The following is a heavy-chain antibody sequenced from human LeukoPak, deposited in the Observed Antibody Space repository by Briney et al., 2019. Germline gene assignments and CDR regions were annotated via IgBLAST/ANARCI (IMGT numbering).Heavy chain of an antibody. CDR3: ARVGYSYGYRPYYYYMDV. CDR2: INHSGST. D-gene: IGHD5-18*01. CDR1: GGSFSGYY. V-gene: IGHV4-34*01. J-gene: IGHJ6*03. Sequence: SETLSLTCAVYGGSFSGYYWGWIRQPPGKGLEWIGEINHSGSTNYNPSLKSRVTISVDTSKNQFSLKLSSVTAADTAVYYCARVGYSYGYRPYYYYMDVWGKGTTVTVSS.